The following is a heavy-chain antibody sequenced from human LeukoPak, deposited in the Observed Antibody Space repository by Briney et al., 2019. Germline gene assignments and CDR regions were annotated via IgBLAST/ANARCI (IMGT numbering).Heavy chain of an antibody. CDR2: IYYSGST. D-gene: IGHD4-23*01. CDR1: GGSISSYY. CDR3: ARVFYDYGGHFFDY. Sequence: SETLSLTCTVSGGSISSYYWSWIRQPPGKGLEWIGYIYYSGSTNYNPSLKSRVTISVDTSKNQFSLKLSSVTAADTAVYYCARVFYDYGGHFFDYWGQGTLVTVSS. V-gene: IGHV4-59*01. J-gene: IGHJ4*02.